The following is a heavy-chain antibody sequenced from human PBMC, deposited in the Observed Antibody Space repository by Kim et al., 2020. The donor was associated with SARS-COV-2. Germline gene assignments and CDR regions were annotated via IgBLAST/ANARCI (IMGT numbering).Heavy chain of an antibody. D-gene: IGHD2-15*01. Sequence: ASVKVSCKASGYTFTSYDINLVRQATGQGLEWMGWMNPNSGNTGYAQKFQGRVTMTRNTAISTAYMELSSMRSEDTAVYYCAREAMTGYCSVGSCLPYYGMDVWGQGTTVTVSS. CDR2: MNPNSGNT. V-gene: IGHV1-8*01. J-gene: IGHJ6*02. CDR3: AREAMTGYCSVGSCLPYYGMDV. CDR1: GYTFTSYD.